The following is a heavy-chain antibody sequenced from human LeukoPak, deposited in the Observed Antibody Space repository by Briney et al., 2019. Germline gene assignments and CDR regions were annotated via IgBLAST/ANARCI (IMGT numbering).Heavy chain of an antibody. CDR1: GGSITGYY. CDR3: AREQYLAYDVFGF. CDR2: VHFSGTT. D-gene: IGHD4-11*01. J-gene: IGHJ3*01. V-gene: IGHV4-59*01. Sequence: SETLSLTCTVSGGSITGYYWSWIRQPPGRGLEWIGYVHFSGTTSFNPSLKSRVTISVDTSKNQFSLRLSPVTAADTAVYYCAREQYLAYDVFGFWGQGTMVTVSS.